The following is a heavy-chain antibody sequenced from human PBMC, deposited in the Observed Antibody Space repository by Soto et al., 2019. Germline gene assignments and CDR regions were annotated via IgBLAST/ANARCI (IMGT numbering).Heavy chain of an antibody. Sequence: QVQLVESGGGVVQPGRSLRLSCAASGFTFSSYGMHWVRQAPGKGLEWVAVIWYDGSNKYYADSVKGRFTISRDNSKNTLYLQMNSLRAADTAVYYCARTDSSGYCFDYWGQGTLVTVSS. J-gene: IGHJ4*02. CDR1: GFTFSSYG. V-gene: IGHV3-33*01. CDR3: ARTDSSGYCFDY. D-gene: IGHD3-22*01. CDR2: IWYDGSNK.